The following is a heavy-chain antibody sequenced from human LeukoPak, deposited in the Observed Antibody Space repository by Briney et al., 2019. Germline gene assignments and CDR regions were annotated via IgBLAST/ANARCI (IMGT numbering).Heavy chain of an antibody. D-gene: IGHD3-22*01. CDR3: ANRYYYDSSGYLS. J-gene: IGHJ5*02. CDR2: IYSGGST. CDR1: GFTVSSNY. V-gene: IGHV3-53*01. Sequence: GGSLRLSCAASGFTVSSNYMSWVRQAPGKGLEWVSVIYSGGSTYYADSVKGRFTISRDNSKNTLYLQMNSLRAEDTAVYYCANRYYYDSSGYLSWGQGTLVTVSS.